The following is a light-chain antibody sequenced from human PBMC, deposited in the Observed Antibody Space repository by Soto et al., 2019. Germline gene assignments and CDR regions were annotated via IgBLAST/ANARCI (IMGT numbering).Light chain of an antibody. V-gene: IGKV3D-20*02. Sequence: LTQSAGTLSLSPRERATLSCRASQSVSSSYLAWYQQKPGQAPRLLIYGASSRATGIPDRFSGSGSGTDFTLTISSLEPEDFAVYYCQQRSNRPQTFGEGTKVDIK. J-gene: IGKJ1*01. CDR3: QQRSNRPQT. CDR2: GAS. CDR1: QSVSSSY.